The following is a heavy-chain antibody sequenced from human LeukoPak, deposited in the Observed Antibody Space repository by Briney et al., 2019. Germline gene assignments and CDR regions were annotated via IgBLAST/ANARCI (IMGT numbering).Heavy chain of an antibody. CDR1: GFTFSSFS. V-gene: IGHV3-48*04. D-gene: IGHD1-26*01. Sequence: GGSLRLSWAASGFTFSSFSMNWVRQAPGKGLEWVSYIRSSGSTIYYADSVKGRFTISRDNAKNSVFLQMNSLRAEDTAVYYCARGGDYWGQGTLVTVSS. CDR3: ARGGDY. CDR2: IRSSGSTI. J-gene: IGHJ4*02.